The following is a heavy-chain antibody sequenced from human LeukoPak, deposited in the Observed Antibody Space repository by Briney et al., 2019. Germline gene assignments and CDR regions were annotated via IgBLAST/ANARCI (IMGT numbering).Heavy chain of an antibody. D-gene: IGHD2-15*01. CDR1: GYTFTSYG. V-gene: IGHV1-18*01. CDR3: ARDTPGGSCSGGSCYYDYGMDV. J-gene: IGHJ6*02. CDR2: ISAYNGNT. Sequence: ASVKVSCKASGYTFTSYGISWVRQAPGQGLEWMGWISAYNGNTNYAQKLQGRVTMTTDPSTSTAYMELRSLRSDDTAVYYCARDTPGGSCSGGSCYYDYGMDVWGQGTTVTVSS.